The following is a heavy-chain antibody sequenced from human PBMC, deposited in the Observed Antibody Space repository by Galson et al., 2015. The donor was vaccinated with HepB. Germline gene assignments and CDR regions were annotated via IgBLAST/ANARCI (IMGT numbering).Heavy chain of an antibody. CDR2: IDPSDSYT. CDR3: ARSSSFSFGHMGV. V-gene: IGHV5-10-1*01. Sequence: QSGAEVKKPGESLRISCKGSGYTFTNYWITWVRQMPGKGLEWMGRIDPSDSYTNYSPSFQGHITISVDKSISTAYLQWSRLKASDAAMYYCARSSSFSFGHMGVWGKGTTVTVSS. J-gene: IGHJ6*04. CDR1: GYTFTNYW. D-gene: IGHD6-13*01.